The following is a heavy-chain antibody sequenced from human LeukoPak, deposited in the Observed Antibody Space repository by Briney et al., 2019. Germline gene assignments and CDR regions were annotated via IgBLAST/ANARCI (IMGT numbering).Heavy chain of an antibody. CDR3: ARDFSLTRLERPFDY. Sequence: GGSLRLSCAASGFTFSSYGMHWVRQAPGKGLEWVAVISYDGGDKYYADSVKGRFTISRDNSKNTLYLQMNSLRAEDTAVYYCARDFSLTRLERPFDYWGQGTLVTVSS. CDR1: GFTFSSYG. J-gene: IGHJ4*02. D-gene: IGHD1-1*01. CDR2: ISYDGGDK. V-gene: IGHV3-30*03.